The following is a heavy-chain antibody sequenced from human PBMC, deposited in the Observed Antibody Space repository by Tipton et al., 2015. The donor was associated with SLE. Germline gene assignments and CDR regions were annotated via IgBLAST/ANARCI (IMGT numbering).Heavy chain of an antibody. V-gene: IGHV4-30-4*08. D-gene: IGHD3-3*01. CDR2: IYYSGGT. Sequence: TLSLTCTVSGGSVSSGSYYWSWIRQPPGKGLEWIGYIYYSGGTYYNPSLKSRVTISVGTSRNQFSVQLTSVTAADTAVYYCARGTSYYNSLYWGQGTLVTVSS. J-gene: IGHJ4*02. CDR1: GGSVSSGSYY. CDR3: ARGTSYYNSLY.